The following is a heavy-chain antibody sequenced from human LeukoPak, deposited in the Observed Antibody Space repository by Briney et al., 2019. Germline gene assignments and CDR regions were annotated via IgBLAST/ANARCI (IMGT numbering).Heavy chain of an antibody. J-gene: IGHJ4*02. CDR3: ARVMLSGYGSGSPNY. V-gene: IGHV3-33*01. Sequence: QPGRSLRLSCAASGFTFSSYGMHWVRQAPGKGLEWVAVIWYDGSNKYYADSVKGRFTISRDNSKNTLYLQMNSLRAEDTAVYYCARVMLSGYGSGSPNYWGQGALVTVSS. D-gene: IGHD3-10*01. CDR2: IWYDGSNK. CDR1: GFTFSSYG.